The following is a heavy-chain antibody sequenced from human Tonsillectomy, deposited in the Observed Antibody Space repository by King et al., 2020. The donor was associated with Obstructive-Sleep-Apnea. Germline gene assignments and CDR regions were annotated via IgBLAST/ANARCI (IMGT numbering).Heavy chain of an antibody. CDR3: ARHLRDGYYYYYGMEV. Sequence: VQLVESGAEVKKPGESLRISCKGSGYSFTTYWISWVRQMPGKGLEWMGRIDPSDSYTNYSPSFQGHVTISADKSISTAYLQWSSLKASDTAMYYCARHLRDGYYYYYGMEVWGQGTTVTVSS. D-gene: IGHD5-24*01. CDR1: GYSFTTYW. J-gene: IGHJ6*02. V-gene: IGHV5-10-1*03. CDR2: IDPSDSYT.